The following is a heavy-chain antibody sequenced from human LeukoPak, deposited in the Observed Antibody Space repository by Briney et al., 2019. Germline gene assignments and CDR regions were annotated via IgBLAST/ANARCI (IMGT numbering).Heavy chain of an antibody. V-gene: IGHV3-30*18. J-gene: IGHJ6*02. CDR1: GFTFSSYG. D-gene: IGHD3-16*01. CDR2: ISYDGSNK. CDR3: AKDEAWATYYYYGMDV. Sequence: PGRSLRLSCAASGFTFSSYGMHWVRQAPGKGLEWVAVISYDGSNKYYADSVKGRFTISRDNSKNTLYLQMNSLRAEDTAVYYCAKDEAWATYYYYGMDVWGQGTTVTVSS.